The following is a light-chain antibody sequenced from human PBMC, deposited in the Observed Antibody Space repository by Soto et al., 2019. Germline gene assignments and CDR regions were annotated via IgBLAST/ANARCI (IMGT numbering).Light chain of an antibody. Sequence: EIEMTQSPSTLSASVGDRATLSCRASQSVSSNLAWYQQKPGKAPRLLIYGASTMPTGIPSRFSGSGSGTEFTLTISSLQSEDFAVYYCQQYNNWPYTFGQGTKLEIK. CDR1: QSVSSN. J-gene: IGKJ2*01. CDR2: GAS. CDR3: QQYNNWPYT. V-gene: IGKV3-15*01.